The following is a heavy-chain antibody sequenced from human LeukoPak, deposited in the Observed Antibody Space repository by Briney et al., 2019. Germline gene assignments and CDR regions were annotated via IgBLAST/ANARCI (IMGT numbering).Heavy chain of an antibody. V-gene: IGHV3-48*03. J-gene: IGHJ6*02. D-gene: IGHD2-2*01. CDR1: GFTFSSYE. Sequence: GGSLRLSCAASGFTFSSYEMNWVHQAPGKGLEWVSYISSSGSTIYYADSVKGRFTISRDNAKNSLYLQMNSLRAEDTAVYYCARDIYCSSTSCYAGGYYYYGMDVWGQGTTVTVSS. CDR2: ISSSGSTI. CDR3: ARDIYCSSTSCYAGGYYYYGMDV.